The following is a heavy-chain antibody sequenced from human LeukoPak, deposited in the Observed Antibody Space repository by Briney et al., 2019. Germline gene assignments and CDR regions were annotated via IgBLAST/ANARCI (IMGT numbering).Heavy chain of an antibody. CDR3: ARGSVVVIDY. Sequence: PSETLSLTCAVYGGSFSGYYWSWIRQPPGKGLEWIGEINHSGSTNYNPTLKSRVTISVDTSKNQFSLKLSSVTAADTAVYYCARGSVVVIDYWGQGTLVTVSS. J-gene: IGHJ4*02. D-gene: IGHD3-22*01. V-gene: IGHV4-34*01. CDR1: GGSFSGYY. CDR2: INHSGST.